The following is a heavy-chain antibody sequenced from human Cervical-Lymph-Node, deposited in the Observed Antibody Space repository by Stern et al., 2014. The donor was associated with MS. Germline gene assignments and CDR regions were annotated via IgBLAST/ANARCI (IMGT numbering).Heavy chain of an antibody. Sequence: QVQLQESGPGLVKPSETLSLTCTVSCGSISRYYWSWIRQLPGKGMEWIGYIEYSGSTNYNPSLKSRVTISVDTSKNQFSLKLSSVTAADTAVYYCARGATQAFDPWGQGTLVTVSS. J-gene: IGHJ5*02. CDR1: CGSISRYY. V-gene: IGHV4-59*01. CDR2: IEYSGST. CDR3: ARGATQAFDP.